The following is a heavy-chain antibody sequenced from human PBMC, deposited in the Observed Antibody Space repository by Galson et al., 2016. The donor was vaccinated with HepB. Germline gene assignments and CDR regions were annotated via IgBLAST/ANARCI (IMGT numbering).Heavy chain of an antibody. Sequence: SLRLSCAASGFSFSTYAMSRVRQAPGKGLEWVSTISGSGDSTYYADSVKGRFTLSRDNSKNTLYLQMNSLRADDTAVYYCAKDGRSNYYGSGISYPMSYYDGMDVWGRGTTVTVSS. CDR2: ISGSGDST. J-gene: IGHJ6*02. D-gene: IGHD3-10*01. V-gene: IGHV3-23*01. CDR1: GFSFSTYA. CDR3: AKDGRSNYYGSGISYPMSYYDGMDV.